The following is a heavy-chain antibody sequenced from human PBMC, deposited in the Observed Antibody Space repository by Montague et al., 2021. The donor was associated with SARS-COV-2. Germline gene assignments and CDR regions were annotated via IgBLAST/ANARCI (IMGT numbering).Heavy chain of an antibody. CDR3: VRYSGWFYFDF. CDR2: TYYGSKWYS. Sequence: CAISGDSVSSNSVAWGWIRQSPSRGLEWLGRTYYGSKWYSDYAPSVRGRLTVNPDASKNEFSLELNYVTPEDTAVYYCVRYSGWFYFDFWGQGTLVTVSS. V-gene: IGHV6-1*01. D-gene: IGHD6-19*01. J-gene: IGHJ4*02. CDR1: GDSVSSNSVA.